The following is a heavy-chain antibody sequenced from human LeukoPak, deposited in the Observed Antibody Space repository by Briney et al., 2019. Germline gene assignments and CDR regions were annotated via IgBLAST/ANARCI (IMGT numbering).Heavy chain of an antibody. D-gene: IGHD3-22*01. CDR1: GFTFSSYG. V-gene: IGHV3-30*18. CDR3: AKDQHYDSSGTDY. Sequence: PGGFLRLSCAASGFTFSSYGMHWVRQAPGKGLEWVAVISYDGSNKYYADSVKGRFTISRDNSKNTLYLQMNSLRAEDTAVYYCAKDQHYDSSGTDYWGQGTLVTVSS. CDR2: ISYDGSNK. J-gene: IGHJ4*02.